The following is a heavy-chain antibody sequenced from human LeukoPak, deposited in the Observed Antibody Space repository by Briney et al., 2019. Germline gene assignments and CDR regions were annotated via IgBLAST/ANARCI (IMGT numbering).Heavy chain of an antibody. V-gene: IGHV3-74*01. J-gene: IGHJ4*02. CDR3: ARGGDYPFDY. Sequence: PAGSLRLSCAASGFTFSSYWMHWVHQAAGKGLVWVSRSNSDGSSTNYADSVKGRFTISRDNAKNTLYLQMNSLRAEDTAVYYCARGGDYPFDYWGQGTLVTVSS. CDR2: SNSDGSST. D-gene: IGHD4-17*01. CDR1: GFTFSSYW.